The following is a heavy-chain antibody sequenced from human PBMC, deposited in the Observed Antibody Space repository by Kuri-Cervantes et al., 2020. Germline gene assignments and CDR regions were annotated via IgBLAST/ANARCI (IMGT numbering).Heavy chain of an antibody. Sequence: GESLKISCAASGFTFSSYSMNWVRQAPGKGLEWVAVISSDGNNKYYADSVKGRFTISRDNSKNTLYLQMNSLRAEDTAVYYCARDPNIHGYYCGMDVWGQGTTVTVSS. D-gene: IGHD2/OR15-2a*01. CDR2: ISSDGNNK. V-gene: IGHV3-30*14. CDR3: ARDPNIHGYYCGMDV. J-gene: IGHJ6*02. CDR1: GFTFSSYS.